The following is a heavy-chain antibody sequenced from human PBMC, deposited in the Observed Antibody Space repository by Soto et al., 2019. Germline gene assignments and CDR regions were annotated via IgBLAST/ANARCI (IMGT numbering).Heavy chain of an antibody. V-gene: IGHV3-30*18. CDR2: ISYDGSNK. D-gene: IGHD5-12*01. CDR1: GFTFSSYG. Sequence: QVQLVESGGGVVQPGRSLRLSCAASGFTFSSYGMHWVRQAPGKGLEGVAVISYDGSNKYYADSVKGRFTISRDNSKNTLYLQMNSLRAEDTAVYYCAKDSPSYIVATILDYWGQGTLVTVSS. CDR3: AKDSPSYIVATILDY. J-gene: IGHJ4*02.